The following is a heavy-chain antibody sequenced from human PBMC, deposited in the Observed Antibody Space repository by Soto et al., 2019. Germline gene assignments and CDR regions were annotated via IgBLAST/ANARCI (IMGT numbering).Heavy chain of an antibody. CDR1: GYTFTDYF. CDR3: ARELYSCGGDCLYYMDY. Sequence: QAQLVQSGAEVKKPGASVRLSCKTSGYTFTDYFIHWVRQAPGQGLEWMGIISLYHHSTSYAQKFQGRLTVTNDTSTTTVYMELSSLTSVDTAVYWCARELYSCGGDCLYYMDYWGQGTLVTVSS. CDR2: ISLYHHST. J-gene: IGHJ4*02. V-gene: IGHV1-46*01. D-gene: IGHD2-21*02.